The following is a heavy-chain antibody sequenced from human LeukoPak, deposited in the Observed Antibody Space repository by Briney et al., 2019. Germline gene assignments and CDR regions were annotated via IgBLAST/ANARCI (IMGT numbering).Heavy chain of an antibody. V-gene: IGHV1-46*01. CDR2: INPSGGST. CDR3: ARDLRSRYYDSSGYYFDY. D-gene: IGHD3-22*01. J-gene: IGHJ4*02. Sequence: ASVKVSCKASGYTFTSYCMRWVRQAPGQGLEWMGIINPSGGSTSYAQKFQGRVTMTRDMSTSTVYMELSSLRSEDTAVYYCARDLRSRYYDSSGYYFDYWGQGTLVTVSS. CDR1: GYTFTSYC.